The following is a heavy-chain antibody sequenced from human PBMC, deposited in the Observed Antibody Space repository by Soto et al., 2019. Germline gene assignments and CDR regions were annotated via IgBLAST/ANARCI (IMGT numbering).Heavy chain of an antibody. CDR2: IKQDGSEK. V-gene: IGHV3-7*03. D-gene: IGHD6-6*01. CDR3: ARVSIAIPGGMDV. Sequence: PGGSLRLSCAASGFTFSSYWMSWVRQAPGKGLEWVANIKQDGSEKYYVDSVKGRFTISRDNAKNSLYLQMNSLGAEDTAVYYCARVSIAIPGGMDVWGQGTTVTVS. J-gene: IGHJ6*02. CDR1: GFTFSSYW.